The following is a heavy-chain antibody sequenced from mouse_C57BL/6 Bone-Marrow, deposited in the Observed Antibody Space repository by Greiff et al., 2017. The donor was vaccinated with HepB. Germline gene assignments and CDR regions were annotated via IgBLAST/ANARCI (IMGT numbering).Heavy chain of an antibody. J-gene: IGHJ2*01. D-gene: IGHD1-1*01. CDR1: GFNIKDDY. CDR3: TTSSSYGYY. Sequence: VHVKQSGAELVRPGASVKLSCTASGFNIKDDYMHWVKQRPEQGLEWIGWIDPENGDTEYASKFQGKATITADTSSNTAYLQLSSLTSEDTAVYYCTTSSSYGYYWGQGTTLTVSS. V-gene: IGHV14-4*01. CDR2: IDPENGDT.